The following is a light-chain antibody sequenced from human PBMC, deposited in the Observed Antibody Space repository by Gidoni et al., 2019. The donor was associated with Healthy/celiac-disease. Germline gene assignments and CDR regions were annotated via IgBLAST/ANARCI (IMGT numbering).Light chain of an antibody. CDR2: DNN. Sequence: QSVLTQPPSVSAAPGQKVTISCSGSSANIGNNYVPWYQQLPGTAPKLLIYDNNKRPSGIPDRFSGSKAGTSATLGITGLQTGDEADYYCGTWDSSLSLLVFGGGTKLTVL. J-gene: IGLJ3*02. V-gene: IGLV1-51*01. CDR1: SANIGNNY. CDR3: GTWDSSLSLLV.